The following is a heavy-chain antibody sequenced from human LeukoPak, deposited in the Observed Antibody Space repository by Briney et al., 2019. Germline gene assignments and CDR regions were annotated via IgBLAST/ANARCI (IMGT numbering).Heavy chain of an antibody. CDR3: ARESYGSGTLPMDV. V-gene: IGHV3-30*04. Sequence: GGSLRLSCAASGFTFSSYAMHWVRQAPGKGLEWVAVISYDGSNKYYADSVKGRFTISRDNSKNTLYLQMNSLRAEDTALYYCARESYGSGTLPMDVWGKGTTVTVSS. D-gene: IGHD3-10*01. J-gene: IGHJ6*03. CDR1: GFTFSSYA. CDR2: ISYDGSNK.